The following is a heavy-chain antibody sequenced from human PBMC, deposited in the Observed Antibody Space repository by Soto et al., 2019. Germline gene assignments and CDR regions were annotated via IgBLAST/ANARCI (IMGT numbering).Heavy chain of an antibody. Sequence: QLQLQESGPGLVKPSETLSLTCTVSGGSISSSSYYWGWIRQPPGKGLEWIGSIYYSGSTYYNPSLKSRVTISVDTSKNQFSLKLSSVTAADTAVYYCAREGPISSPTCWDYWGQGTLVTVSS. CDR1: GGSISSSSYY. CDR2: IYYSGST. D-gene: IGHD6-6*01. V-gene: IGHV4-39*02. J-gene: IGHJ4*02. CDR3: AREGPISSPTCWDY.